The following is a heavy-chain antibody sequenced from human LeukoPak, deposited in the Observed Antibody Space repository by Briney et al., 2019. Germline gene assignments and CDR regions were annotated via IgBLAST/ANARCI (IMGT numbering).Heavy chain of an antibody. CDR3: AGDVMSTALDAFDV. Sequence: SETLSLTCTVSGVSINSYYWNWIRQPPGKGLELIGYIYYSGSPTYNPSLKSRVTISVDMSKNQFSLQLSSVTAADTAVYYCAGDVMSTALDAFDVWGQGTMVTVSS. J-gene: IGHJ3*01. CDR1: GVSINSYY. D-gene: IGHD1-1*01. CDR2: IYYSGSP. V-gene: IGHV4-59*01.